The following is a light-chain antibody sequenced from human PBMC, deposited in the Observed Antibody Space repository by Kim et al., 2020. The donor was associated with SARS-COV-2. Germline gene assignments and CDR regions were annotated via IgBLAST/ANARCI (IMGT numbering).Light chain of an antibody. CDR1: QSVSSN. Sequence: VSPGERATLSCRASQSVSSNLAWYQQNPGQAPRLLIYGASTRATGIPARCSGSGSGTEFTLTISSLQSEDFAVYYCQQSNNWPLTFGGGTKVDIK. CDR2: GAS. J-gene: IGKJ4*01. CDR3: QQSNNWPLT. V-gene: IGKV3-15*01.